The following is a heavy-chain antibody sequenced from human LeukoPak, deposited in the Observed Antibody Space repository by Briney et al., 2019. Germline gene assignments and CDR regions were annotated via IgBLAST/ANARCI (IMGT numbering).Heavy chain of an antibody. CDR3: ARAGPVYSSGWYGPYYFDY. V-gene: IGHV3-33*01. CDR1: GFTFSSYG. CDR2: IWYDGSKK. J-gene: IGHJ4*02. D-gene: IGHD6-19*01. Sequence: GSLRLSCAASGFTFSSYGMHWVRQAPGKGLEWVAVIWYDGSKKYYADSVKGRFTISRDNSKNTLYLQMNSLRAEDTAVYYCARAGPVYSSGWYGPYYFDYWGQGTLVTVSS.